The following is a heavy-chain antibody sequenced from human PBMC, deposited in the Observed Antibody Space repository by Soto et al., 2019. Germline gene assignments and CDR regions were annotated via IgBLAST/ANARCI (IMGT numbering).Heavy chain of an antibody. V-gene: IGHV1-69*01. Sequence: QVQLVQSGAEVKKPGPSVKVSCKASGGTFSSYAISWVRQAPGHGLEWMGGILPIFGTANYAQQFQGRVTITADEATSTAYMELSRLRAEDPAVYYCASERGGDTRTSSSWYFDLWGRGTPVTVSS. D-gene: IGHD2-21*02. CDR3: ASERGGDTRTSSSWYFDL. CDR2: ILPIFGTA. J-gene: IGHJ2*01. CDR1: GGTFSSYA.